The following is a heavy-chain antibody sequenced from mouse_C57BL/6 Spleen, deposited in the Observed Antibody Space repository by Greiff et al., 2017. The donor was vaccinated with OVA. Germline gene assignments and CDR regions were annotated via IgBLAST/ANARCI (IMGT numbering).Heavy chain of an antibody. CDR3: ARGGYGSSSFDY. CDR2: FHPYNDDT. J-gene: IGHJ2*01. D-gene: IGHD1-1*01. Sequence: QVQLKESGAELVKPGASVKMSCKASGYTFTTYPIEWMKQNHGKSLEWIGNFHPYNDDTKYNEKFKGKATLTVEKSSSTVYLERSRLTSDDSAVYYCARGGYGSSSFDYWGQGTTLTVSS. V-gene: IGHV1-47*01. CDR1: GYTFTTYP.